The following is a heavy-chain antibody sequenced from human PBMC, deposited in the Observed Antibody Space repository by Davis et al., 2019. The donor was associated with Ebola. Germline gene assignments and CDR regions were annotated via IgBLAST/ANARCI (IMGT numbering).Heavy chain of an antibody. CDR3: ARRSSQALD. V-gene: IGHV3-11*06. CDR1: GFTFSDYY. CDR2: ISSSASYK. J-gene: IGHJ4*02. D-gene: IGHD6-6*01. Sequence: GESLKISCAASGFTFSDYYMSWIRQAPGKGPEWVSSISSSASYKNYADSVKGRFTISRDDAKNSLYLQMNSLRAEDTAVYYCARRSSQALDWGQGTLVTVSS.